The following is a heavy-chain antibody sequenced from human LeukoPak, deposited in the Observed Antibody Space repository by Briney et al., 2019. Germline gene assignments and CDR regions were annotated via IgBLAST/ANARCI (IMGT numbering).Heavy chain of an antibody. D-gene: IGHD5-24*01. CDR1: GFSFSSYS. Sequence: PGGSLRLSCVASGFSFSSYSINWVRQAPGKGLEWVSSVSSTSNHIYYADPVKGRFTISRDNAKDSLYLQMNSLRADDTALYYCATRETADSYDASDIWGQGTFVTVSS. V-gene: IGHV3-21*01. CDR2: VSSTSNHI. CDR3: ATRETADSYDASDI. J-gene: IGHJ3*02.